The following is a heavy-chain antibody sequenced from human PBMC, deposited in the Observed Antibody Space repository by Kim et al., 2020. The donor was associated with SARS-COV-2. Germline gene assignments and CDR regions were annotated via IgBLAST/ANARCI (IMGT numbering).Heavy chain of an antibody. D-gene: IGHD3-22*01. CDR2: INPSGGST. CDR3: ARGEYYYDSSGCPFDY. CDR1: GYTFTSYY. J-gene: IGHJ4*02. Sequence: ASVKVSCKASGYTFTSYYMHWVRQAPGQGLEWMGIINPSGGSTSYAQKFQGRVTMTRDTSTSTVYMELSSLRSEDTAVYYCARGEYYYDSSGCPFDYWGQGTLVTVSS. V-gene: IGHV1-46*01.